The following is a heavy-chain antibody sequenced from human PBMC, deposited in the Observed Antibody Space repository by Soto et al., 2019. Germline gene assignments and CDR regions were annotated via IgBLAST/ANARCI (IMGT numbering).Heavy chain of an antibody. J-gene: IGHJ4*03. Sequence: ASVKVSCKTSRYSFTGYYMQWARQAPGQRLEWMGWINPNSGDTKYAHRFKGRVSMTTDTSVNTAYMELSRLRPGDTAVYFCARPHSAYRYHAFDSWGQGTMVTVSS. CDR1: RYSFTGYY. V-gene: IGHV1-2*02. CDR2: INPNSGDT. CDR3: ARPHSAYRYHAFDS. D-gene: IGHD5-18*01.